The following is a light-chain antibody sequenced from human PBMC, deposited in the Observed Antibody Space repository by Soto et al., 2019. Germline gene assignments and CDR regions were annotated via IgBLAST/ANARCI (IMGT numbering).Light chain of an antibody. CDR2: DAS. Sequence: EIVLTQSPGTLSLSTGERATLSCRASQSLSSSQLAWYQQKPGQAPRLLIHDASSRATGISDRFTGSGSGTDFTLTITTLEPEDFAVYYCQQYGSSPRTFGLGTKGDIK. J-gene: IGKJ1*01. V-gene: IGKV3-20*01. CDR3: QQYGSSPRT. CDR1: QSLSSSQ.